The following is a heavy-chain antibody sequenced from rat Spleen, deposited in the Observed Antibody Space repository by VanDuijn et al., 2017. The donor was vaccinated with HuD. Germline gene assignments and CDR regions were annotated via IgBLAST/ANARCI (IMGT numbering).Heavy chain of an antibody. CDR3: TTLGNYFNY. Sequence: EVQLVESGGGLVQPGRSLKLSCVASGFTFNNYWMTWIRQAPGKGLEWVATISYGDTSGHSSTYYGDSVKGRFTISRDNAKITLYLQMDSLRSEDTATFYCTTLGNYFNYWGQGVMVTVSS. V-gene: IGHV5-31*01. J-gene: IGHJ2*01. CDR2: ISYGDTSGHSST. D-gene: IGHD1-7*01. CDR1: GFTFNNYW.